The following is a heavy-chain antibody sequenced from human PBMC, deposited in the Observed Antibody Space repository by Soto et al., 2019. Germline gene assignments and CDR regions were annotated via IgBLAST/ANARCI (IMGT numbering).Heavy chain of an antibody. CDR3: VSSLTAVFGDALDI. CDR2: IYDSGDA. J-gene: IGHJ3*02. V-gene: IGHV4-59*03. Sequence: QVQLQQSGPGLVKPSETLSLTCSVSGGSISSYFKNWIRQAPGKGLEWIGCIYDSGDANYNPSLKCRVTISLDTSKNQFALKLSSVTAADTAVYYCVSSLTAVFGDALDIWALGTMVTVSS. CDR1: GGSISSYF. D-gene: IGHD3-3*01.